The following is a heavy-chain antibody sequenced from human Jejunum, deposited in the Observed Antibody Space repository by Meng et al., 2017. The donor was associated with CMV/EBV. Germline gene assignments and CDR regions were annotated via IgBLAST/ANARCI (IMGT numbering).Heavy chain of an antibody. CDR2: IKWDGSAK. D-gene: IGHD6-13*01. CDR3: ATSHDAAGNS. CDR1: GFTFSSYW. J-gene: IGHJ4*02. V-gene: IGHV3-7*01. Sequence: SCAASGFTFSSYWMSWVRQAPGKGLAWLATIKWDGSAKYYVDSVKGRFTISRDNAKNSLYLQMNSLTAEDTALYYCATSHDAAGNSWGQGTLVTVSS.